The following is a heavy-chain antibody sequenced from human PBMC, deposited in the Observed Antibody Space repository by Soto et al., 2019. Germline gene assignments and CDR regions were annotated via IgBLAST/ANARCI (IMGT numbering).Heavy chain of an antibody. CDR3: ATTMGCSGGSCHRYYYYMDV. J-gene: IGHJ6*03. CDR2: IYYSGST. V-gene: IGHV4-39*07. CDR1: GGSISSSSYY. D-gene: IGHD2-15*01. Sequence: SETLSLTCTVSGGSISSSSYYWGWIRQPPGKGLEWIGSIYYSGSTYYNPSLKSRVTISVDTSKNQFSLKLSSVTAADTAVYYCATTMGCSGGSCHRYYYYMDVWGKGTTVTVSS.